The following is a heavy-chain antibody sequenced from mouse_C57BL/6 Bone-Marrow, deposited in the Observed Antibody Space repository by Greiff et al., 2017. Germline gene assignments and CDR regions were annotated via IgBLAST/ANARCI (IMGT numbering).Heavy chain of an antibody. J-gene: IGHJ4*01. CDR3: AFYYDYSYAMDY. Sequence: VQLKQSGPELVKPGASVKMSCKASGYTFTDYNMHWVKQSHGKSLEWIGYINPNNGGTSYNQKFKGKATLTVNKSSSTAYMELRSLTSEDSAVYYCAFYYDYSYAMDYWGQGTSVTVSS. CDR2: INPNNGGT. D-gene: IGHD2-4*01. V-gene: IGHV1-22*01. CDR1: GYTFTDYN.